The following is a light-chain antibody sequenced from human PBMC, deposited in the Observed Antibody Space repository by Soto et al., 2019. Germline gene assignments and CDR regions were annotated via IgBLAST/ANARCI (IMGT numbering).Light chain of an antibody. Sequence: QSVLTQPASVSGSPGQSITISCTGTSSDVGSYNLVSWYQQHPGKAPKLMIYEANTRPSGVSDRFSGSKSGNTASLTSSGLQAEDEAEYYCSSYAGYSTSVVFGGGTKLTVL. CDR2: EAN. CDR1: SSDVGSYNL. V-gene: IGLV2-23*01. CDR3: SSYAGYSTSVV. J-gene: IGLJ2*01.